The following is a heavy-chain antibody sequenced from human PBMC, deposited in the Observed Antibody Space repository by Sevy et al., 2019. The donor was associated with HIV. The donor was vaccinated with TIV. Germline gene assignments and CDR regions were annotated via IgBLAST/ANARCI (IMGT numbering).Heavy chain of an antibody. D-gene: IGHD6-6*01. Sequence: SETLSLTCAVSGYSISSGYYWGWIRQPPGKGLEWIGSIYHSGSTYYNPSLKSRVTISVDTSKNQFSLKLSSVTAADTAAYYCARETYSSSPRGDAFDIWGQGTMVTVSS. V-gene: IGHV4-38-2*01. CDR3: ARETYSSSPRGDAFDI. J-gene: IGHJ3*02. CDR1: GYSISSGYY. CDR2: IYHSGST.